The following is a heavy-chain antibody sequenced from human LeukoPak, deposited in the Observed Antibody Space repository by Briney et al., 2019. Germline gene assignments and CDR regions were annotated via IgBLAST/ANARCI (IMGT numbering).Heavy chain of an antibody. D-gene: IGHD3-10*01. CDR3: ARDELGELTTGNWFDP. CDR2: ISSSSSYI. Sequence: GGSLRLSCAASGFTFSSYSMNWVRQAPGKGLEWVSSISSSSSYIYYADSVKGRFTISRDNAKNSLYLQMNSLRAEDTAVYYCARDELGELTTGNWFDPWGQGTLVTVSS. V-gene: IGHV3-21*01. CDR1: GFTFSSYS. J-gene: IGHJ5*02.